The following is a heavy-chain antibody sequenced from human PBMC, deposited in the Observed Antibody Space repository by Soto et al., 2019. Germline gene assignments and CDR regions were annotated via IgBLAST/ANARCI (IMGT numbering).Heavy chain of an antibody. D-gene: IGHD2-15*01. V-gene: IGHV3-74*01. CDR2: INSDGIST. Sequence: GGSLRLSCGASGITFSSNWMHWVRQAPGKGLVWVSRINSDGISTNYADSVKGRFTISRDNAKNTLYLQMNSLRAEDTAVYYCGRGQGVVMYWGQGTTVTVSS. J-gene: IGHJ6*02. CDR3: GRGQGVVMY. CDR1: GITFSSNW.